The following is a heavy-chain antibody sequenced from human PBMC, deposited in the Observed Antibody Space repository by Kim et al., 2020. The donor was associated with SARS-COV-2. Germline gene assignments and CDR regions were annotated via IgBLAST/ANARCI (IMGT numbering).Heavy chain of an antibody. CDR1: GFTFSTYA. V-gene: IGHV3-23*01. J-gene: IGHJ4*02. D-gene: IGHD6-6*01. CDR2: ISGSGSTT. Sequence: GGSLRLSCAASGFTFSTYAISWVRQAPGKGLEWVSAISGSGSTTYYADSVKGRFTISRDNSKNTLYLQMNSLRAEDTAIYYCAKDSAARRVNYFGYWGQGTLVTVSS. CDR3: AKDSAARRVNYFGY.